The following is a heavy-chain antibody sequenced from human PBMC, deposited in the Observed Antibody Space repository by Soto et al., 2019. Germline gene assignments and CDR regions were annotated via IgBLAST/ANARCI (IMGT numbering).Heavy chain of an antibody. Sequence: EVQLLESGGGLVQPGGSLRLSCGASGFTFSSYAMSWVRQAPGKGLEWVSVITSSGGSTFYADSVKGRFTISRDNSKNTLYLHMNSLRAEDTAVYYCAKGGPTVTHQFEYWGQGTLVTVSS. V-gene: IGHV3-23*01. D-gene: IGHD4-17*01. CDR3: AKGGPTVTHQFEY. CDR2: ITSSGGST. J-gene: IGHJ4*02. CDR1: GFTFSSYA.